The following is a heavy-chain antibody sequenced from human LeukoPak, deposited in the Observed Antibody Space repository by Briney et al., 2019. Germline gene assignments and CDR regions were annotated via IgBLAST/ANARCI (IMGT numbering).Heavy chain of an antibody. CDR2: IKQDGSEK. Sequence: GGSLRLSCAASGFTFSSYWMSWVRQAPGKGLEWVANIKQDGSEKYYVDSVKGRFTISRDNAKNSLYLQMNSLRAEDTAVYYCARTIGYCSGGSCYLGWFDPWGQGTLVTVSS. CDR3: ARTIGYCSGGSCYLGWFDP. J-gene: IGHJ5*02. D-gene: IGHD2-15*01. V-gene: IGHV3-7*01. CDR1: GFTFSSYW.